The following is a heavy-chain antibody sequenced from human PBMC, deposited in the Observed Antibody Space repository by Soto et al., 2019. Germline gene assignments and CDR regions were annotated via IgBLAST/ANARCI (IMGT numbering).Heavy chain of an antibody. CDR3: ASPLLWCADDG. CDR1: GFTFSDYY. CDR2: ISSSSSYT. D-gene: IGHD3-10*01. Sequence: QVQLVESGGGLGKPGGSLRLSCAASGFTFSDYYMSWIRQAPGKGLEWVSYISSSSSYTNYADSVKGRFTISRDNAKNSLYLQMNSLRAEDAAVYYCASPLLWCADDGWGQGTLVTVSS. V-gene: IGHV3-11*05. J-gene: IGHJ4*02.